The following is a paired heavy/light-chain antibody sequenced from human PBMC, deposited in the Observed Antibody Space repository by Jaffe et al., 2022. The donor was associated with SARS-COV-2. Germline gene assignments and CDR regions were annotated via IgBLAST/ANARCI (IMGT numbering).Heavy chain of an antibody. CDR2: IKPDGSEI. CDR1: GFTFTSFW. V-gene: IGHV3-7*03. Sequence: EVQLVESGGGLVQPGGSLRLSCATSGFTFTSFWMSWVRQAPGKGLEWVASIKPDGSEIYYEDSVKGRFTISRENAKNALYLQVNSLRADDTAVYYCARGPNYHDSGSYFYASLDNWGQGTLVTASS. D-gene: IGHD3-22*01. J-gene: IGHJ4*02. CDR3: ARGPNYHDSGSYFYASLDN.
Light chain of an antibody. CDR2: GAS. Sequence: DTQITQSPSSLSASVGDRVTITCRASQHISNYLTWYRQKPGKAPRLLIYGASSLHSGVPSRFSGRGYGTDFTLTISSLQPEDFATYYCQQTYSAPYTFGQGTKLEI. V-gene: IGKV1-39*01. CDR3: QQTYSAPYT. CDR1: QHISNY. J-gene: IGKJ2*01.